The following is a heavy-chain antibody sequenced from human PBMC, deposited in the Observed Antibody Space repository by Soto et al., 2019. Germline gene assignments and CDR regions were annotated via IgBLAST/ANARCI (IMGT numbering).Heavy chain of an antibody. D-gene: IGHD5-12*01. CDR3: ANGKLEMATMAGYGMDV. CDR2: IIPIFGTA. Sequence: WASVKVSCKTSGGTFSSYAISWVRQAPGQGLEWMGGIIPIFGTANYAQKFQGRVTITADESTSTAYMELSSLRSEDTAVYYCANGKLEMATMAGYGMDVWGQGPTVTVS. CDR1: GGTFSSYA. V-gene: IGHV1-69*13. J-gene: IGHJ6*02.